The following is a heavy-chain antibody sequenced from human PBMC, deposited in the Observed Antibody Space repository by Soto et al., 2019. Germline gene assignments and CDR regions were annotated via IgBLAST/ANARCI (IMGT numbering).Heavy chain of an antibody. CDR2: ISSSGGSR. J-gene: IGHJ5*02. CDR3: AKRPPAPLTANRVDP. V-gene: IGHV3-23*01. CDR1: GFNFNTFA. D-gene: IGHD3-9*01. Sequence: HPGGSLRLSCAASGFNFNTFAMSWIRQAPGKGLEWVSHISSSGGSRDYADSVRGRFTISRDNSKHVLFLQMNSLRADDTATYYCAKRPPAPLTANRVDPWGKGTLVTVSS.